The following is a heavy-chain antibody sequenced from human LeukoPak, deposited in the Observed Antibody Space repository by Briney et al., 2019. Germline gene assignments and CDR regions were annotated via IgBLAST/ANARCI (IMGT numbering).Heavy chain of an antibody. Sequence: PSETLSLTCTVSGGSISSSSYYWGWIRQPPGKGLEWIGNIYYSGSTYYNPSLKSRVTISVDTSKNQFSLKLSSVTAADTAVYYCARGGNYWPQWWFDPWGRGTLVSVSS. CDR2: IYYSGST. CDR3: ARGGNYWPQWWFDP. D-gene: IGHD1-26*01. V-gene: IGHV4-39*07. J-gene: IGHJ5*02. CDR1: GGSISSSSYY.